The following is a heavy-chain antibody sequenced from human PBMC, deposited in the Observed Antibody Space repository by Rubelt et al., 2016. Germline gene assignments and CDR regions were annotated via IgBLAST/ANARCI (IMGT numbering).Heavy chain of an antibody. CDR3: ARQAGIAIRN. CDR2: IDLSDSYT. V-gene: IGHV5-10-1*01. Sequence: PGESLTISCKGSEYNFTTYWISWVRQMPGKGLEWMGRIDLSDSYTYYSPSFQGHVTISSDKSISTAYLQWSSLKASDTAMYYCARQAGIAIRNWGRGTLVTVSS. D-gene: IGHD6-13*01. J-gene: IGHJ4*02. CDR1: EYNFTTYW.